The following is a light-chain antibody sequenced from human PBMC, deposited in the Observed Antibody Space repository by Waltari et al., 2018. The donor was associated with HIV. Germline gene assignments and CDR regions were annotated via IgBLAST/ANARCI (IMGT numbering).Light chain of an antibody. CDR1: QNVSSD. J-gene: IGKJ1*01. Sequence: EVVMTQSPATLSVSPGQRDTLSCRASQNVSSDLAWLQQRPGQAPRLLIYDAMTRAAGSPARISGRGSGTEFSLTISSLQSEDVAIYYCQQYNNWPPWTFGQGTK. CDR3: QQYNNWPPWT. V-gene: IGKV3D-15*01. CDR2: DAM.